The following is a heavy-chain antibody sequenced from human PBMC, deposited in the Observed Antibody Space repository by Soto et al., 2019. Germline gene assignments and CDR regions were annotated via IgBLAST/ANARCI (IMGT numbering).Heavy chain of an antibody. CDR3: ARLRYYDRRTYYYYGMDV. D-gene: IGHD3-22*01. Sequence: SDTLSLTCGVYGGSFSGYYWSWIRQPPGKGLEWIGEINHSGSTNYNPSLKSRVTISVDTSKNQFSLKLSSVTAADTAVYYCARLRYYDRRTYYYYGMDVWGQGTTVTVSS. CDR2: INHSGST. V-gene: IGHV4-34*01. J-gene: IGHJ6*02. CDR1: GGSFSGYY.